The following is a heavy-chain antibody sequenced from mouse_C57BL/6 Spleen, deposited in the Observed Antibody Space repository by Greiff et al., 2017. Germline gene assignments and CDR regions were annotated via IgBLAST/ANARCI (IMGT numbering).Heavy chain of an antibody. CDR1: GYSITSGYD. V-gene: IGHV3-1*01. Sequence: VKLVESGPGLVKPSQSLSLTCTVTGYSITSGYDWPWIRHFPGNHLEWLGYISYSGRTNYNPSLKSRLSITPDTSKNNFFLKVNSVTTEDTAADNFARGDYDWYCDVWGTGTTVTVSS. CDR2: ISYSGRT. J-gene: IGHJ1*03. D-gene: IGHD2-4*01. CDR3: ARGDYDWYCDV.